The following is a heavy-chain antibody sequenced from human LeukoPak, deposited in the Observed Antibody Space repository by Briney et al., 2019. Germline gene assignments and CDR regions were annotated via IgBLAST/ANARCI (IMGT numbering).Heavy chain of an antibody. CDR1: GFTFSSYW. CDR2: IKQDGSEK. Sequence: GGSLRLSCAASGFTFSSYWMSWVRQAPGKGLEWAANIKQDGSEKYYVGSVRGRFTISRDNAKNSLYLQMNSLRAEDTAVYYCAIIRFLEWLSDDYWGQGTLVTVSS. CDR3: AIIRFLEWLSDDY. V-gene: IGHV3-7*01. D-gene: IGHD3-3*01. J-gene: IGHJ4*02.